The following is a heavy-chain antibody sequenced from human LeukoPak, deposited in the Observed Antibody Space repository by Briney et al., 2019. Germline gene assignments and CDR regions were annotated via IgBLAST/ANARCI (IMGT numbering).Heavy chain of an antibody. CDR1: GGSISSYY. CDR3: ARGGYYYDSSDYPADY. CDR2: IYYSGST. Sequence: SETLSLTCTVSGGSISSYYWSWIRQPPGKGLEWIGYIYYSGSTNYNPSLKSRVTISVDTSKNQFSLKLSSVTAADTAVYYCARGGYYYDSSDYPADYWGQGTLVTVSS. D-gene: IGHD3-22*01. V-gene: IGHV4-59*01. J-gene: IGHJ4*02.